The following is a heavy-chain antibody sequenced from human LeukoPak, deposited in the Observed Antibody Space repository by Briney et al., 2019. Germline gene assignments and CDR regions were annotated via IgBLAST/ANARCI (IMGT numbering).Heavy chain of an antibody. D-gene: IGHD3-9*01. CDR1: SGSISSYY. CDR3: ARDNEGHYDILTGYRNNWFDP. CDR2: IYYSGST. V-gene: IGHV4-59*01. J-gene: IGHJ5*02. Sequence: SETLSLTCTVSSGSISSYYWNWIRQPPGKGLQWIGYIYYSGSTNYNPSLKSRVTISVDTSKNQFSLKLSSVTAADTAVYYCARDNEGHYDILTGYRNNWFDPWGQGTLVTVSS.